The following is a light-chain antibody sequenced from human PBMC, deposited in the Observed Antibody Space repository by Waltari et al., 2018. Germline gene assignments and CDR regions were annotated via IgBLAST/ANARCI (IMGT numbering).Light chain of an antibody. CDR1: QGISPW. J-gene: IGKJ2*01. CDR2: AAS. CDR3: QQANSFPRT. Sequence: DIQMTQSPSSVSTSVGDRVTITCRASQGISPWLAWYQQKPGKAPKLLIYAASNLQSGVPSRFSGSGSGTDFTLTISSLQPEDFATYYCQQANSFPRTFGQGTKLEIK. V-gene: IGKV1-12*01.